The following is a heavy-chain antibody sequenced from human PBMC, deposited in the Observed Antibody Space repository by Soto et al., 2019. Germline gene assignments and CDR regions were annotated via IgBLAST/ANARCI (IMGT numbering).Heavy chain of an antibody. J-gene: IGHJ5*02. CDR1: GGSFSGYY. CDR2: INHSGSS. V-gene: IGHV4-34*01. CDR3: ARGVPYYYGSGASGWFDP. D-gene: IGHD3-10*01. Sequence: PSETLSLTCAVYGGSFSGYYWSWIRQPPGKGLVWIGEINHSGSSNYIPFLKSRVTISVDTSKIQFSLKLSSVTAADTAVYYCARGVPYYYGSGASGWFDPWGQGTLVTVSS.